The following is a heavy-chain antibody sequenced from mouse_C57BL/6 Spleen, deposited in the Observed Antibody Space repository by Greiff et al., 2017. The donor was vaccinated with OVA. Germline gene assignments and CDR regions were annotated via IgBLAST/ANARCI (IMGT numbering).Heavy chain of an antibody. J-gene: IGHJ3*01. Sequence: VQLKESVAELVRPGASVKLSCTASGFNIKNTYMHWVKQRPEQGLEWIGRIDPANGNTKYAPKFQGKATITADTSSNTAYLQLSSLTSEDTAIYYCAPSFITTVEGFAYWGQGTLVTVSA. D-gene: IGHD1-1*01. CDR1: GFNIKNTY. CDR3: APSFITTVEGFAY. V-gene: IGHV14-3*01. CDR2: IDPANGNT.